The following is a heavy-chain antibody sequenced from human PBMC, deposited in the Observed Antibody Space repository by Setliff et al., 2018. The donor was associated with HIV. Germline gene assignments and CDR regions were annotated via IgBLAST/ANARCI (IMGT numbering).Heavy chain of an antibody. Sequence: SLRLSCTASGFRFSNYAMTWVRQAPGKGLEWVATIGGVGFVSTYYADSVKGRFTISRDNSNNTLSLQMNSLRAEDTALYYCARHRFDFGYYYYYMDVWGKGTTVTVS. J-gene: IGHJ6*03. CDR2: IGGVGFVST. CDR3: ARHRFDFGYYYYYMDV. D-gene: IGHD5-12*01. CDR1: GFRFSNYA. V-gene: IGHV3-23*01.